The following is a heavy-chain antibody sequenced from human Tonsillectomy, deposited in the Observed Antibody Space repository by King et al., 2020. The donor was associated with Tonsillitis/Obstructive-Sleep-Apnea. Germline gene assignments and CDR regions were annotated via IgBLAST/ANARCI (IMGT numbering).Heavy chain of an antibody. J-gene: IGHJ3*02. CDR2: IWYEGTNK. V-gene: IGHV3-33*01. D-gene: IGHD5-24*01. CDR1: GFTFSYYA. CDR3: ARKTGYNLGAFDI. Sequence: VQLVESGGGVVQPGRSLRLSCAASGFTFSYYAMHLVRQAPGKGLEWVAFIWYEGTNKYYADSVKGRFTISRDNSKNTLYLQMNSLRADDTAVYYCARKTGYNLGAFDIWGQGTMVTVSS.